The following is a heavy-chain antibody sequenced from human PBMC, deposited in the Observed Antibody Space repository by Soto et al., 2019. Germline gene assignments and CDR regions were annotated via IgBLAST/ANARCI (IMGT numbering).Heavy chain of an antibody. Sequence: SETLSLTCTVSGGSVSSGSYYWSWIRQPPGKGLEWIGYIYYSGSTNYNPSLKSRVTISVDTSKNQFSLKLSSVTAADTAVYYCARAASSEVSDYWGQGTLVTVSS. CDR3: ARAASSEVSDY. V-gene: IGHV4-61*01. CDR1: GGSVSSGSYY. J-gene: IGHJ4*02. D-gene: IGHD6-6*01. CDR2: IYYSGST.